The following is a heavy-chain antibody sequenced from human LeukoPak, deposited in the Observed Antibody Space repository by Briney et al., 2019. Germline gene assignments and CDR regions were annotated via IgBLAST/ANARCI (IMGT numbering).Heavy chain of an antibody. Sequence: SQTLSLTCTVSGGSISSGGYYWSWIRQHPGKGLEWIGYIYYSGSTYYNPSLKSRVTISVDTSKNQFSLKLSSVTAADTAVYYCARDGRVSPYYGMDVWGQGTTVTVSS. J-gene: IGHJ6*02. CDR3: ARDGRVSPYYGMDV. CDR2: IYYSGST. V-gene: IGHV4-31*03. CDR1: GGSISSGGYY. D-gene: IGHD1-26*01.